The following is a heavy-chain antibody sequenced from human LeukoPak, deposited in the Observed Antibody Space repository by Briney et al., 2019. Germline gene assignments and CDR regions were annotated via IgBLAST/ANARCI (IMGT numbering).Heavy chain of an antibody. J-gene: IGHJ4*02. CDR1: GGTFSSYA. CDR2: IIPIFGTA. CDR3: ARFYDSSGYLDY. V-gene: IGHV1-69*13. Sequence: SVKVSCKASGGTFSSYAISWVRQAPGQGLEWMGGIIPIFGTANYAQKFQGRVTITADESTSTAYMELSSLRSEGTAVYYCARFYDSSGYLDYWGQGTLVTVSS. D-gene: IGHD3-22*01.